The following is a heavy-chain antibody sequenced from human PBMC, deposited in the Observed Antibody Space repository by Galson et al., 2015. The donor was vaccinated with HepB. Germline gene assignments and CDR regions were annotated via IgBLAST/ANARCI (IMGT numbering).Heavy chain of an antibody. J-gene: IGHJ3*02. CDR2: INPSGGST. CDR3: ARDTYYGVVIAHDAFDI. V-gene: IGHV1-46*01. D-gene: IGHD3-3*01. Sequence: SVKVSCKASGYTFTSYYMHWVRQAPGQGLEWMGIINPSGGSTSNAQKFQGRVTMTRDTSTSTVYMELSSLRCEDTAVYYCARDTYYGVVIAHDAFDIWGQGTMVTVSS. CDR1: GYTFTSYY.